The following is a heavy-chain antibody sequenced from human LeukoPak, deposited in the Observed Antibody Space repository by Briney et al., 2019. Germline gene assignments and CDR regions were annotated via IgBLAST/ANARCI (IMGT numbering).Heavy chain of an antibody. V-gene: IGHV1-18*04. J-gene: IGHJ4*02. D-gene: IGHD1-26*01. CDR1: GYTFTGYY. CDR2: ISAYNGNT. Sequence: GASVKVSCKASGYTFTGYYMHWVRQAPGQGLEWMGWISAYNGNTNYAQKLQGRVTMTTDTSTSTAYMELRSLRSDDTAVYYCARHGVGATTRFDYWGQGTLVTVSS. CDR3: ARHGVGATTRFDY.